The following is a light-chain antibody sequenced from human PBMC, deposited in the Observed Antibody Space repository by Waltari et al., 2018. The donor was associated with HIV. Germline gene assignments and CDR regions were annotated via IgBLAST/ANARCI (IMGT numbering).Light chain of an antibody. CDR3: AAWDDSLNGVV. CDR1: SSNIGNNG. Sequence: QSVLTQPPSVSGAPRQRVTISCSGGSSNIGNNGVTRYQQIPGRPPKLLIHYNDLLPSGVSDRFSGSKSGTSASLGISGLQSEDEATYFCAAWDDSLNGVVFGGGTRLTVL. V-gene: IGLV1-36*01. CDR2: YND. J-gene: IGLJ2*01.